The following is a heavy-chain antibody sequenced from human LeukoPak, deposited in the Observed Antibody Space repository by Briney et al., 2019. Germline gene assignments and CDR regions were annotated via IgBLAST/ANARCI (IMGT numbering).Heavy chain of an antibody. J-gene: IGHJ6*02. Sequence: SETLSLTCTVSGGSISIHYWSWIRQPPGKGLEWIGYIYYSGSTNYNPSLKSRVTISVDTSKNQFSLKLSSVTAADTAVYYCARVGAVAGPHNYYGMDVWGQGTTVTVSS. V-gene: IGHV4-59*11. CDR1: GGSISIHY. D-gene: IGHD6-19*01. CDR3: ARVGAVAGPHNYYGMDV. CDR2: IYYSGST.